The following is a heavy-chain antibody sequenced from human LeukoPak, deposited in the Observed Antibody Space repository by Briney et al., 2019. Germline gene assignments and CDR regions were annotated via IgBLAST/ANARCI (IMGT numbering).Heavy chain of an antibody. J-gene: IGHJ4*02. D-gene: IGHD1-26*01. CDR3: AKGLNSGNYPHFDH. CDR2: ISGSGGST. CDR1: GFTFSGSA. Sequence: GGSLKLSCAASGFTFSGSAMHWVRQAPGSGLEWVSAISGSGGSTYYADSVRGRLTISRDNSKNTLYLQTNSLRAEDTAVYYCAKGLNSGNYPHFDHWGQGTLVTVSS. V-gene: IGHV3-23*01.